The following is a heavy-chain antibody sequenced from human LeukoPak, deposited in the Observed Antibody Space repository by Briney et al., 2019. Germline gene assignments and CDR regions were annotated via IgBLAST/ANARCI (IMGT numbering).Heavy chain of an antibody. D-gene: IGHD5-12*01. CDR1: GFTFSSYA. Sequence: GGSLRLSCAASGFTFSSYAMSWVRQAPGKGLEWVSSISSSSSYIYYADSVKSRFTISRDNAKNSLYLQMNSLRAEDTAVYYCARRGWGGYSGYGYFDYWGQGTLVTVSS. V-gene: IGHV3-21*01. CDR2: ISSSSSYI. J-gene: IGHJ4*02. CDR3: ARRGWGGYSGYGYFDY.